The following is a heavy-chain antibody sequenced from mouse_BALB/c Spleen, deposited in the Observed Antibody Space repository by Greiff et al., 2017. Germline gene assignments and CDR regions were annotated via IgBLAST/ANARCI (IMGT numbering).Heavy chain of an antibody. CDR2: IRSKSNNYAT. V-gene: IGHV10-1*02. J-gene: IGHJ4*01. CDR3: VRGSYDGYPYAMDY. Sequence: EVKLVESGGGLVQPKGSLKLSCAASGFTFNTYAMNWVRQAPGKGLEWVARIRSKSNNYATYYADSVKDRFTISRDDSQSMLYLQMNNLKTEDTAMYYCVRGSYDGYPYAMDYWGQGTSVTVSS. CDR1: GFTFNTYA. D-gene: IGHD2-3*01.